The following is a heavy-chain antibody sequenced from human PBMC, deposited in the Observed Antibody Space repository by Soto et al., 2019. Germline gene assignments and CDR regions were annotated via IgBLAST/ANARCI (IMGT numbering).Heavy chain of an antibody. CDR2: IYNTGST. Sequence: QVHLQESGPGLVKPSQTLSLTCTVSGASISVHTYYWSWVRQLPGKGLESIGHIYNTGSTYYNPSLKSRLKISLDTSKNQFSLKLNSVTAADTAVYYCARDAGCGTGSYYRYFDYWGQGILVTVSS. CDR3: ARDAGCGTGSYYRYFDY. D-gene: IGHD3-10*01. J-gene: IGHJ4*02. CDR1: GASISVHTYY. V-gene: IGHV4-31*03.